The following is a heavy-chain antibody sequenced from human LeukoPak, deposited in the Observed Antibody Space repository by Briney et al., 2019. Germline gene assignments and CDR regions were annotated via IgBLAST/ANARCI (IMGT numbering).Heavy chain of an antibody. CDR2: VYYTGSA. CDR3: ARTAEGFDY. J-gene: IGHJ4*02. CDR1: GGSISSHY. V-gene: IGHV4-59*11. Sequence: SETLSLTCTVSGGSISSHYWSWIRQPPGKGLEWIGYVYYTGSANYNPSLKSRVSISVDTSKNQFSLKLSSVTAADTAVYYCARTAEGFDYWGQGTLVTVSS. D-gene: IGHD1-14*01.